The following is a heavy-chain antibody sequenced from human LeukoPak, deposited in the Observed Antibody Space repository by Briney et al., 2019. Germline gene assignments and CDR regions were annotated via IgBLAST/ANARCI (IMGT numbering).Heavy chain of an antibody. CDR3: ARGGSPFY. D-gene: IGHD3-10*01. J-gene: IGHJ4*02. CDR2: IKTDGSRT. CDR1: GFNFSTSW. V-gene: IGHV3-74*01. Sequence: GGSLRLSCAASGFNFSTSWMHWVRQAPGKGLVWVSRIKTDGSRTDYADSVKGRVTISRDNAKNALYLQMNSLRDDDTAVYYCARGGSPFYWGQETLVTVSS.